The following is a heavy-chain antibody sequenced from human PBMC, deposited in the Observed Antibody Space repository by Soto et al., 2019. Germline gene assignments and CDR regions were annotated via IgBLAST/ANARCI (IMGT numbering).Heavy chain of an antibody. V-gene: IGHV3-7*03. CDR2: IKQDGSEK. CDR1: GFTFSSYA. CDR3: ARDSLGYCTSTSCYWSEDY. Sequence: EVQLLESGGGLVQPGGSLRLSCAASGFTFSSYAMSWVRQAPGKGLEWVANIKQDGSEKYYVDSVKGRFTISRDNAKNSLYLQMNSLRAEDTAVYYCARDSLGYCTSTSCYWSEDYWGQGTLVTVSS. J-gene: IGHJ4*02. D-gene: IGHD2-2*01.